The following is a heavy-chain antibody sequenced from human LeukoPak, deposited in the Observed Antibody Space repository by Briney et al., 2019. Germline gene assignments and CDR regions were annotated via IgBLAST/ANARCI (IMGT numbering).Heavy chain of an antibody. D-gene: IGHD5-12*01. CDR1: GYXFTGYY. Sequence: ASVKVSCKASGYXFTGYYLYWVRQAPGQGLEWMGWINPNRGGTNYAQKFQGRVTMTRDTSISTAHMELSRLASDDTAVYYCARAAVDGVATSDYWGQGTLVTVSS. V-gene: IGHV1-2*02. CDR3: ARAAVDGVATSDY. CDR2: INPNRGGT. J-gene: IGHJ4*02.